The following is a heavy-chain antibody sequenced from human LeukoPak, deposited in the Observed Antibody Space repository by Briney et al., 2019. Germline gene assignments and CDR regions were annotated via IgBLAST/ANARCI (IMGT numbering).Heavy chain of an antibody. V-gene: IGHV3-23*01. D-gene: IGHD2-2*01. J-gene: IGHJ5*02. CDR3: AKEARLYCSSTSCQESWFDP. Sequence: GGSLRLSCAASGFTFSSYAMSWVRQAPGKGLEWVSAISGSGGSTHYADSVKGRFTISRDNSKNTLYLQMNSLRAEDTAVYYYAKEARLYCSSTSCQESWFDPWGQGTLVTVSS. CDR2: ISGSGGST. CDR1: GFTFSSYA.